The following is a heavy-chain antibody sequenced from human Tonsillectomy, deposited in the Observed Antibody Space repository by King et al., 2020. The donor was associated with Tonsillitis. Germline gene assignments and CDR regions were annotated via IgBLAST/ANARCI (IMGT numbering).Heavy chain of an antibody. D-gene: IGHD3-3*01. CDR1: GGSISGYY. J-gene: IGHJ4*02. V-gene: IGHV4-59*01. CDR3: ASPLPHQYDFWSGHLQPYFDY. Sequence: QLQESGPGLVKPSETLSLTCTVSGGSISGYYWSWIRQPPGKGLEWIGYIYYSGSTNYNPSLKSRVTTSADTSKNQFSLKLSSVPAADAAVYYCASPLPHQYDFWSGHLQPYFDYWGQGTLVTVSS. CDR2: IYYSGST.